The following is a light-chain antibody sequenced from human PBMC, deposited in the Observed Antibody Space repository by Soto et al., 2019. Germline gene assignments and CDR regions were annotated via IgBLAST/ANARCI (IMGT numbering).Light chain of an antibody. CDR2: AAS. Sequence: DIQMTQSPSSLSASVGDRVTITCRASQGISNYLAWYQQKPGRVPKLLIYAASTLQSGVPSRFSGSGYGTDFTLTISSLQPEDVATYYCQRYNSAPQTFGQGTKVEIK. CDR1: QGISNY. J-gene: IGKJ1*01. V-gene: IGKV1-27*01. CDR3: QRYNSAPQT.